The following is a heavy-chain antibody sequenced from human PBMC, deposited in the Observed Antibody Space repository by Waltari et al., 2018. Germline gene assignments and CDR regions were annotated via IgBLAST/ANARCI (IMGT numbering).Heavy chain of an antibody. Sequence: EVQLVETGGVLIQPGGSLRLSCAASGFTVSSNYTSWVRQAPGKGLEWVSVIYGGGSTYYADSVKGRFTISRDNSKNTLYLQMNSLRAEDTAVYYCARLLNGDAFDIWGQGTMVTVSS. CDR3: ARLLNGDAFDI. J-gene: IGHJ3*02. CDR2: IYGGGST. D-gene: IGHD2-8*01. CDR1: GFTVSSNY. V-gene: IGHV3-53*02.